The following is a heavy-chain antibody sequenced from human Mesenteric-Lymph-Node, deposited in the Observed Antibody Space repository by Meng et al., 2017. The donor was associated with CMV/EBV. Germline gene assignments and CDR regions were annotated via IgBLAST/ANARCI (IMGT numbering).Heavy chain of an antibody. CDR2: INSDGSTT. CDR3: ATAYDILTGYYPYYYYGMDV. D-gene: IGHD3-9*01. V-gene: IGHV3-74*01. Sequence: GESLKISCAASGFTFRSHWTHWVRQAPGKGLVWVSRINSDGSTTSYADSVKGRFTISRDNAKNTLYLQMNSLRAEDMALYYCATAYDILTGYYPYYYYGMDVWGQGTTVTVSS. CDR1: GFTFRSHW. J-gene: IGHJ6*02.